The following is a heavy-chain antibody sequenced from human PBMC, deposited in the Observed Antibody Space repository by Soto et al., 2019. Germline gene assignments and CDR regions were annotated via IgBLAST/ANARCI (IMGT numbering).Heavy chain of an antibody. CDR1: GYSFTSYW. D-gene: IGHD6-13*01. Sequence: GESLKISCKGSGYSFTSYWIGWVRQMPGKGLEWMGIIYPGDSDTRYSPSFQGQVTISADKSITTAYLQWSSLKASDTAMYYCARTSAAGKYYYGMDVWGQGTTVTVSS. J-gene: IGHJ6*02. V-gene: IGHV5-51*01. CDR2: IYPGDSDT. CDR3: ARTSAAGKYYYGMDV.